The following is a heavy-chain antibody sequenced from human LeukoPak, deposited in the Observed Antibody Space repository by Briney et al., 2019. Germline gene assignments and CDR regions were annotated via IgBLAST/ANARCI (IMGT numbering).Heavy chain of an antibody. CDR2: IYYSGST. J-gene: IGHJ4*02. CDR1: GGSISSGDYY. D-gene: IGHD3-22*01. CDR3: ARLYYYDSSGYWIDY. Sequence: PSETLSLTCTVSGGSISSGDYYWSWIRQPPGKGLEWIGYIYYSGSTYYNPSLKSRVTKSVDTSKNQFSLKLSSVTAADTAVYYCARLYYYDSSGYWIDYWGQGTLVTVSS. V-gene: IGHV4-30-4*01.